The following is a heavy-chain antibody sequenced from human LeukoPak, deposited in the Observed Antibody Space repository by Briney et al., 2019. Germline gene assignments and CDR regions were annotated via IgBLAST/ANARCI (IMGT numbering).Heavy chain of an antibody. V-gene: IGHV4-59*01. CDR1: GGSISRYY. J-gene: IGHJ4*02. CDR3: ARASISIAGPFDY. Sequence: PSETLSLTCTVSGGSISRYYWSWLRQPPGKGLEWIGYIYYRGSTSYNPSLNSRVTISVDTSKNQFSLRLSSVTTADTAVYYCARASISIAGPFDYWGQGTLVTVSS. CDR2: IYYRGST. D-gene: IGHD6-13*01.